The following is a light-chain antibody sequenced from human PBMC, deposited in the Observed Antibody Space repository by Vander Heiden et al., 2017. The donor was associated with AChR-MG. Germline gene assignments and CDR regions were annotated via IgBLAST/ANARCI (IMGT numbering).Light chain of an antibody. J-gene: IGLJ2*01. Sequence: QSALTQPAPVSASPGQSITISCTGTSSDIGNYNLVSWYQQYPGKAPKLMISEVSSRPSGVSHRFSGSKSGNTASLTISGLQAEDEADYYCSSYSSSSTAVIFGGGTKLSVL. CDR3: SSYSSSSTAVI. CDR1: SSDIGNYNL. CDR2: EVS. V-gene: IGLV2-14*02.